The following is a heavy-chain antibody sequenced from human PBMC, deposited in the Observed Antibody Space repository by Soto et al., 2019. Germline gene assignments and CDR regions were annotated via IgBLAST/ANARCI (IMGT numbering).Heavy chain of an antibody. V-gene: IGHV3-23*01. CDR2: ISGSGGST. Sequence: PGGSLRLSCAASGFTFSSYAMSWVRQAPGKGLEWASAISGSGGSTYYADSVKGRFTISRDNSKNTLYLQMNSLRAEDTAVYYCAKDLGYDFWSGYSVSADYWGQGTLVTVSS. CDR3: AKDLGYDFWSGYSVSADY. D-gene: IGHD3-3*01. CDR1: GFTFSSYA. J-gene: IGHJ4*02.